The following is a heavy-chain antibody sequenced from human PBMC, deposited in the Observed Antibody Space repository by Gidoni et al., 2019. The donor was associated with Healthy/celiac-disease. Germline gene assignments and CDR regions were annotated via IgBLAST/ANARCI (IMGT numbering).Heavy chain of an antibody. J-gene: IGHJ4*02. D-gene: IGHD6-19*01. CDR3: AKDFSGWYLYFDY. CDR2: ISYDGSNK. CDR1: GFTFSSYG. V-gene: IGHV3-30*18. Sequence: QVQLAESGGGVVQPGRSLRLSWTEPGFTFSSYGLHWVRQAPGKGLACVAVISYDGSNKYYADSVKGRFTFSRDNSKNTLYLQMNSLRAEDTAVYYCAKDFSGWYLYFDYWGQGTLVTVSS.